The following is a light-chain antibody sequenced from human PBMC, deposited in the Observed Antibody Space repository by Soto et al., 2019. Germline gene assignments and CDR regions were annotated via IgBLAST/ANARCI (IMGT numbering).Light chain of an antibody. V-gene: IGLV2-11*01. CDR1: VSDVGSYNY. CDR2: EVS. Sequence: QSALTQPRSVSGSPGQSVTISCTGTVSDVGSYNYVSWYQQHPGKVPKLILYEVSKRPSGVPDRFSGFKSGTAASLAISGLQSEDEAEYYCAAWDDSLNGLYVFGTATKLTVL. CDR3: AAWDDSLNGLYV. J-gene: IGLJ1*01.